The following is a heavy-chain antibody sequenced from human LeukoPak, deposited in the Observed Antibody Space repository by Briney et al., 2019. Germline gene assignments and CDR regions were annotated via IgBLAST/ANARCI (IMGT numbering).Heavy chain of an antibody. Sequence: PSQTLSLTCTVSGGSISSGSYYWSWIRQPAGKGLEWIGRIYTSGSTNYNPSLKSRVTISVDTSKNQFSLKLSSVTAADTAVYYCARDIGRYNWNDEGDYWGQGTLVTVSS. J-gene: IGHJ4*02. CDR3: ARDIGRYNWNDEGDY. CDR2: IYTSGST. CDR1: GGSISSGSYY. D-gene: IGHD1-1*01. V-gene: IGHV4-61*02.